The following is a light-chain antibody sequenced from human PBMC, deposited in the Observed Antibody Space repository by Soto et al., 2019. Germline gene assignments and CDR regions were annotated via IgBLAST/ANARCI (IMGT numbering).Light chain of an antibody. CDR1: QSISSW. CDR3: QQSYSTPQT. Sequence: DIQMTQSPSTLSASVGDRVTITCRASQSISSWLAWYKQKPGKAPKVMIYKASSLESGVPSRFSGSGSGTDFTLTISSLKPEDFEVYYCQQSYSTPQTFGQGTKVDIK. V-gene: IGKV1-5*03. J-gene: IGKJ1*01. CDR2: KAS.